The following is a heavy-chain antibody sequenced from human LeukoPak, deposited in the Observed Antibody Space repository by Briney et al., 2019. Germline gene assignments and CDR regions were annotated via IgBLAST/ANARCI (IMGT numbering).Heavy chain of an antibody. CDR2: ISGSGGST. CDR1: GFTFSSYA. Sequence: GGSLRLSCVPSGFTFSSYAMSWVRQAPGKGLEWVSGISGSGGSTYYADSVKGRFTISRDNSRNTLYLQMNSLRAEDTAVYYCARDKHWLAYDFWGQGTLVTASS. D-gene: IGHD6-19*01. V-gene: IGHV3-23*01. CDR3: ARDKHWLAYDF. J-gene: IGHJ4*02.